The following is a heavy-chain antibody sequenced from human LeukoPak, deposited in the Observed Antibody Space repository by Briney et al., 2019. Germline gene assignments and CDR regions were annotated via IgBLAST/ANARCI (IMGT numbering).Heavy chain of an antibody. V-gene: IGHV3-7*01. CDR1: GFTSSSYW. CDR2: IKQDGSEK. J-gene: IGHJ6*03. Sequence: GRSLRLSCAASGFTSSSYWMTWVRQAPGKGLEWVANIKQDGSEKYYVDSVRGRFTISRDNAKNSLYLQMISLRAADTAVYYCARDWMFSMDVWGKGTTVTVSS. CDR3: ARDWMFSMDV. D-gene: IGHD3-10*02.